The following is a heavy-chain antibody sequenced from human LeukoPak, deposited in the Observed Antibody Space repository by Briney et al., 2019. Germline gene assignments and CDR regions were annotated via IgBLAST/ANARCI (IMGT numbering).Heavy chain of an antibody. CDR3: ARVGALDAFDI. CDR1: GGSISSGGYY. Sequence: SETLSLTCTVSGGSISSGGYYWSWIRQPPGKGLEWIGYIYHSGSTYYNPSLKSRVTISVDTSKNQFSLKLSSVTAADTAVYYCARVGALDAFDIWGQGTMVTVSS. D-gene: IGHD3-10*01. CDR2: IYHSGST. V-gene: IGHV4-30-2*01. J-gene: IGHJ3*02.